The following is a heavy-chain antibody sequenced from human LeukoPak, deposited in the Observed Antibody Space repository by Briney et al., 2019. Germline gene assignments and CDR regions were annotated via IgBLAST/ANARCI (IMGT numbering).Heavy chain of an antibody. CDR1: GFTFSSYG. D-gene: IGHD2-2*01. Sequence: GRSLRLSCAASGFTFSSYGMHRVRQAPGKGLEWVAVISYDGSNKYYADSVKGRFTISRDNSKNTLYLQMNSLRAEDTAVYYCAKDSESPSYGVPHFDYWGQGTLSPSPQ. CDR3: AKDSESPSYGVPHFDY. J-gene: IGHJ4*02. CDR2: ISYDGSNK. V-gene: IGHV3-30*18.